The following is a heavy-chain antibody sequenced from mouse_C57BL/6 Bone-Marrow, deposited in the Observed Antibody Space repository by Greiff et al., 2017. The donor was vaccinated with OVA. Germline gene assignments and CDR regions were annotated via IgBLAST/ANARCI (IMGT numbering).Heavy chain of an antibody. J-gene: IGHJ1*03. Sequence: QVQLQQSGAELVKPGASVKMSCKASGYTFTTYPIEWMKQNHGKSLEWIGNFHPYNDDTKYNEKFKGKATLTVEKSSSTVYLELSRLTSDDSAVYYCARRYYGSSPWWYFDVWGTGTTVTVSS. CDR2: FHPYNDDT. V-gene: IGHV1-47*01. CDR1: GYTFTTYP. CDR3: ARRYYGSSPWWYFDV. D-gene: IGHD1-1*01.